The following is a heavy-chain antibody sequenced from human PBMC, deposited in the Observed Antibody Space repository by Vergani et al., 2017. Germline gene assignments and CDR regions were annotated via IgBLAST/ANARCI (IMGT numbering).Heavy chain of an antibody. CDR3: ATPYSSSWAPESIYYYYGMDV. CDR2: VDPEDGET. V-gene: IGHV1-69-2*01. D-gene: IGHD6-13*01. CDR1: GYTFTDYY. Sequence: EVQLVQSGAEVKKPGATVKISCKVSGYTFTDYYMHWVQQAPGKGLEWMGLVDPEDGETIYAEKFQGRVTITADKSTSTAYMELSSLRSEDTAVYYCATPYSSSWAPESIYYYYGMDVWGQGTTVTVSS. J-gene: IGHJ6*02.